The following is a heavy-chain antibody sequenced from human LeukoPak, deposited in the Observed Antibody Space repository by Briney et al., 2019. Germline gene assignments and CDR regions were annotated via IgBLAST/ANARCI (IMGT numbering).Heavy chain of an antibody. Sequence: ASVNVSCKASGYTCTGYYMHWVRQAPGQGVEWMGWINPNSGGTNYAQKFQGRVTMTRDTSINTAYMELSRLRSDDTAVYYCARDTTLALDFDYWGQGTLVTVYS. CDR3: ARDTTLALDFDY. CDR1: GYTCTGYY. V-gene: IGHV1-2*02. CDR2: INPNSGGT. D-gene: IGHD1-26*01. J-gene: IGHJ4*02.